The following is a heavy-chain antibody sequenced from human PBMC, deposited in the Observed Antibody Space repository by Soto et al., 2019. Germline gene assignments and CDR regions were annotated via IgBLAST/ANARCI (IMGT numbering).Heavy chain of an antibody. CDR3: ARGGSSWSAEYYQH. CDR2: ISGYNGNT. Sequence: QVQLVQSGAEVKKPGASVKVSCKTSGYTFTNYGISWVRQAPGQGPEWMGWISGYNGNTKDAQKFQGRVTMTTDTSTRTAYMELRSLRSDDTAVYYCARGGSSWSAEYYQHWGQGTLVIGSS. D-gene: IGHD6-13*01. CDR1: GYTFTNYG. V-gene: IGHV1-18*01. J-gene: IGHJ1*01.